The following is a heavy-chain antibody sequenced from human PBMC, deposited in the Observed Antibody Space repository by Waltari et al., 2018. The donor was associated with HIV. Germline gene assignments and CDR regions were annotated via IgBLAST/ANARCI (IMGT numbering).Heavy chain of an antibody. V-gene: IGHV4-61*02. D-gene: IGHD3-22*01. CDR1: GGSISRGSYY. J-gene: IGHJ4*02. CDR2: IYTSGST. CDR3: ARVNGDSSGSYWGVDY. Sequence: QVQLQESGPGLVKPSQTLSLTCTVSGGSISRGSYYWSWLRQPAGKGLEWIGRIYTSGSTNYNPSLKSRVTISVDTSKNQFSLKLSSVTAADTAVYYCARVNGDSSGSYWGVDYWGQGTLVTVSS.